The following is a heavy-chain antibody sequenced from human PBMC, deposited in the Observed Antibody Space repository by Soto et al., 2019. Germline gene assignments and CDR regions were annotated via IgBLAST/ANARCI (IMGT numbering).Heavy chain of an antibody. CDR1: GGTFSSYA. J-gene: IGHJ6*02. CDR3: SSLITMDRGVHYGKDV. Sequence: QVQLVQSGAEVKKPGSSVKVSCKASGGTFSSYAISWVRQAPGQGLEWMGGIIPIFGTENYAQKIQGRVTITADKSTSTAYIGLSSLRSEDTALYYCSSLITMDRGVHYGKDVWGQGTTVTVS. D-gene: IGHD3-10*01. CDR2: IIPIFGTE. V-gene: IGHV1-69*06.